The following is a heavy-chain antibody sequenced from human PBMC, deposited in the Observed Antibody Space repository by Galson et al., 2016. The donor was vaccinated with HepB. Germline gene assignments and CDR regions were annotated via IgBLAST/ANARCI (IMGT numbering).Heavy chain of an antibody. CDR3: VRGTGKSWYAYKRSCYYTMEV. D-gene: IGHD2-15*01. V-gene: IGHV3-48*03. CDR1: GFSLSHYE. Sequence: SLRLSCAVSGFSLSHYEMKWVRQAPGKGLEWLSYSRYSGTIFYADSVKGRFTISRDDADNSLHLQMNNVRADDTAIYYCVRGTGKSWYAYKRSCYYTMEVWGRGTTFIVSS. J-gene: IGHJ6*02. CDR2: SRYSGTI.